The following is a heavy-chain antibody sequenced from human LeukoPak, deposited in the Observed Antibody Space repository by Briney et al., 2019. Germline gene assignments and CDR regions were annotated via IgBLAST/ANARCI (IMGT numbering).Heavy chain of an antibody. CDR1: GFTFSDYY. J-gene: IGHJ4*02. V-gene: IGHV3-11*06. D-gene: IGHD6-19*01. CDR2: ISSTGIYT. Sequence: PGGSLRLSCAASGFTFSDYYMSWIRQAPGKGLEWISYISSTGIYTNYADSVKGRFTISRDNAKNSLYLQMNSLRAEDTAVYYCARDRGRYTSGWYYDYWGQGTLVTVSS. CDR3: ARDRGRYTSGWYYDY.